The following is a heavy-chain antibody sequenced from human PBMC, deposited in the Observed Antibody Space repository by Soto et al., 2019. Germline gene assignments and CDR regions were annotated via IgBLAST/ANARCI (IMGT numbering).Heavy chain of an antibody. J-gene: IGHJ4*02. CDR1: GYTFTSYD. D-gene: IGHD3-9*01. V-gene: IGHV1-8*01. CDR3: ARGPKYDILTGYQPLDY. CDR2: MNPNSGNT. Sequence: GASVKVSCKASGYTFTSYDINWVRQATGQGLEWMGWMNPNSGNTGYAQKFQGRVTMTRNTSISTAYMELSSLRSEDTAEYYCARGPKYDILTGYQPLDYWGQGTLVTVS.